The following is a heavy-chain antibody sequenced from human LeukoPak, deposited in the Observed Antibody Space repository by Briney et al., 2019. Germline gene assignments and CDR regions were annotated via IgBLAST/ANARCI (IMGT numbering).Heavy chain of an antibody. Sequence: SETLSLTCAVYGGSFSGYYWSWTRQPPGKGLEWIGEINHSGSTNYNPSLKSRVTISVDTSKNQFSLKLSSVTAADTAVYYCASRQRWLQFRAFDIWGQGTMVTVSS. CDR3: ASRQRWLQFRAFDI. J-gene: IGHJ3*02. D-gene: IGHD5-24*01. CDR1: GGSFSGYY. CDR2: INHSGST. V-gene: IGHV4-34*01.